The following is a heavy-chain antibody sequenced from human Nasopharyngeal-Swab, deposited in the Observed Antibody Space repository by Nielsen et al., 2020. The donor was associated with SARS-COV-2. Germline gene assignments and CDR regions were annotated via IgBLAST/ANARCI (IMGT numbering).Heavy chain of an antibody. CDR3: ARNRQLDV. V-gene: IGHV3-30-3*01. CDR1: GFTLTTYA. CDR2: FSHDGGRE. Sequence: GGSLRLSCRVSGFTLTTYAMHWLRHSPGKGLEWLTAFSHDGGRELFADSVKGRFTISRDTWKNTMYLEMNSLRPDDTAVYYCARNRQLDVWGQGTKVTVSS. D-gene: IGHD3-16*02. J-gene: IGHJ3*01.